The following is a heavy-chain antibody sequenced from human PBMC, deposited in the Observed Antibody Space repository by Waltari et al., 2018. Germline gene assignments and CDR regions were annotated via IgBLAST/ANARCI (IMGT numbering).Heavy chain of an antibody. V-gene: IGHV3-74*01. CDR3: VREGVGSAFDI. Sequence: VQLVESGGGLVQSGGSLRLSCAASGFTLSSYWMHWVRQAPGKGLVWVSRINSDGRTTNYADSVRGRFTISRDNAEDTLYLQMNSLRAEDTAVYFCVREGVGSAFDIWGQGTMVTVSS. J-gene: IGHJ3*02. D-gene: IGHD3-3*01. CDR2: INSDGRTT. CDR1: GFTLSSYW.